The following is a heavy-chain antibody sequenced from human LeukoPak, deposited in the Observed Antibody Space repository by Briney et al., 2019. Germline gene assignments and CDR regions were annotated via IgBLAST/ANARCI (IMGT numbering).Heavy chain of an antibody. V-gene: IGHV1-2*02. J-gene: IGHJ4*02. CDR2: INPNSGGT. D-gene: IGHD4-17*01. Sequence: ASVKVSCKASGYTLTGYYMHWVRQAPGQGLEWMGWINPNSGGTNYAQKFQGRVTMTRDTSISTAYMELSRLRSDDTAVYYRARVFSRSLRLDYWGQGTLVTVSS. CDR1: GYTLTGYY. CDR3: ARVFSRSLRLDY.